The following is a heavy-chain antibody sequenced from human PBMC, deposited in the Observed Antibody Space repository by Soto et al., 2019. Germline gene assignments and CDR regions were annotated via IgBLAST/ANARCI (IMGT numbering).Heavy chain of an antibody. J-gene: IGHJ4*02. CDR1: GFTFSNYA. CDR2: ISYDGNNK. Sequence: QVQLVDSGGGVVQPGRSLRLSCAASGFTFSNYAIHWVRQAPGKGLGWVAVISYDGNNKYYADSVKGRFTISRDNSRDTLYLQMNSLRAEDTAVYYCARGTSGYFDYWGQGTLVTVSS. CDR3: ARGTSGYFDY. V-gene: IGHV3-30-3*01. D-gene: IGHD2-15*01.